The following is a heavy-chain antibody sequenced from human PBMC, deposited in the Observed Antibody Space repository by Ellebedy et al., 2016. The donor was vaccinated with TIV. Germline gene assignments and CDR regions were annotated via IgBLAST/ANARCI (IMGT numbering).Heavy chain of an antibody. CDR2: IYPGDSDT. CDR1: GYSFTSYW. J-gene: IGHJ4*02. D-gene: IGHD6-13*01. CDR3: ARNTYSSSWYPGYYFDY. Sequence: GESLKISXKGSGYSFTSYWIGWVRQMPGKGLEWMGIIYPGDSDTRYSPSFQGQVTISADKSISTAYLQWSSLKASDTAMYYCARNTYSSSWYPGYYFDYWGQGTLVTVSS. V-gene: IGHV5-51*01.